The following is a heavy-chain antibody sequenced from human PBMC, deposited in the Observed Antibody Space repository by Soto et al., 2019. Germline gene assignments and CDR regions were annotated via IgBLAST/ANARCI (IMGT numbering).Heavy chain of an antibody. D-gene: IGHD3-10*01. V-gene: IGHV4-30-4*02. Sequence: SDTLSLTCTVSGGSISSGDYYWSWIRQPPGKGLEWIGYIDYSGSTYYNPSLKSGVTISVDTSKNQFSLKLSSVTAADTAVYYCSRVRFAEKVFDLWGQGTRVTVSS. J-gene: IGHJ5*02. CDR3: SRVRFAEKVFDL. CDR1: GGSISSGDYY. CDR2: IDYSGST.